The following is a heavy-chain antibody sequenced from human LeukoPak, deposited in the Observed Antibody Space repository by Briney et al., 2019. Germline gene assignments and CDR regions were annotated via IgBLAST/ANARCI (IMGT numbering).Heavy chain of an antibody. V-gene: IGHV3-23*01. Sequence: PGGSLRLSCAASGFTFSSYAMSWVRQAPGKGLEWVSAISGSGGSTYYADSVKGRFTISRDNSKNTLYLQMNSLRAEDTAVYYCANSMVYAISYYYYGMDVWGQGTTVTVSS. CDR3: ANSMVYAISYYYYGMDV. J-gene: IGHJ6*02. D-gene: IGHD2-8*01. CDR1: GFTFSSYA. CDR2: ISGSGGST.